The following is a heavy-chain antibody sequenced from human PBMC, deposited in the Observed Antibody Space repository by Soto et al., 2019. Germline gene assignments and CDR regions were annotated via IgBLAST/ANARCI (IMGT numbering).Heavy chain of an antibody. CDR3: AIAVSYSSSSPLGY. CDR2: IKQDGSEK. J-gene: IGHJ4*02. D-gene: IGHD6-6*01. CDR1: GFTFSSYW. V-gene: IGHV3-7*05. Sequence: EVQLVESGGGLVQPGGYLRLSCAASGFTFSSYWMRWVRQAPGKGLERVANIKQDGSEKYYVDSVKGRFTMSRDNAKNSLYLQMNSLRAEDTAVYYCAIAVSYSSSSPLGYWGQGTLVTVSS.